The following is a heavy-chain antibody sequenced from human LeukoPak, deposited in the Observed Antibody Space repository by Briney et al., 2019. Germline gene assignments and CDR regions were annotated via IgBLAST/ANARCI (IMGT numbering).Heavy chain of an antibody. CDR2: IYTDGST. Sequence: PGGSLRLSCAASGFTVSSDYMSWVRQAPGKGLEWVAVIYTDGSTRHAASVKVRFTISRDRSTNTLYLQMHSLRVEDTAVYYRARDRPRGGSNDAFDIWGQGTMDTVSS. J-gene: IGHJ3*02. D-gene: IGHD1-26*01. CDR1: GFTVSSDY. CDR3: ARDRPRGGSNDAFDI. V-gene: IGHV3-66*01.